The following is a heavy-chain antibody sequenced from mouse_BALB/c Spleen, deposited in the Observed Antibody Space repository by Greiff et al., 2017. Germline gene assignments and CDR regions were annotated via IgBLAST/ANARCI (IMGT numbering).Heavy chain of an antibody. Sequence: EVQGVESGGGLVKPGGSLKLSCAASGFTFSSYAMSWVRQTPEKRLEWVASISSGGSTYYPDSVKGRFTISRDNARNILYLQMSSLRSEDTAMYYCARGHYDLDYWGQGTTLTVSS. CDR2: ISSGGST. CDR1: GFTFSSYA. V-gene: IGHV5-6-5*01. CDR3: ARGHYDLDY. J-gene: IGHJ2*01. D-gene: IGHD1-1*01.